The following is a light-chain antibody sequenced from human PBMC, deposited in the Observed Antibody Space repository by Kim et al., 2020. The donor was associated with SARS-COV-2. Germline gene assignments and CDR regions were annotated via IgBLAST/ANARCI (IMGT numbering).Light chain of an antibody. CDR2: DVS. V-gene: IGLV2-14*03. CDR3: SSYTSTSTLYV. CDR1: SSDVGGYNY. Sequence: QSITISCTGTSSDVGGYNYVSWYQQHPGKAPKLMVYDVSHRPSGVSNRFSGSKSGNTASMTISGLQAEDEADYYCSSYTSTSTLYVFGTGTKVTVL. J-gene: IGLJ1*01.